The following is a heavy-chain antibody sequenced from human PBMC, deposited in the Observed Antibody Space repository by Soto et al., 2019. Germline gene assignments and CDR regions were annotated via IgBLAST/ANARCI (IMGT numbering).Heavy chain of an antibody. CDR2: VSGTGGSA. J-gene: IGHJ4*02. Sequence: PGESLKISCAASGFTFSSYAMTWVRQAPGKGLEWVSGVSGTGGSAYYADSVKGRFTISRDKSTNTLYLHMNSLRAEDTAVYYCARGSAYSDYDLEYWGQGTLVTVS. CDR3: ARGSAYSDYDLEY. D-gene: IGHD4-17*01. V-gene: IGHV3-23*01. CDR1: GFTFSSYA.